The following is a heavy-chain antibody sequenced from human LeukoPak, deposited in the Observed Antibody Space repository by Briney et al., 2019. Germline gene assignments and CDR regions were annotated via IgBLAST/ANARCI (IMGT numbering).Heavy chain of an antibody. CDR3: ARAQYGSSWPNYYYYGMDV. Sequence: PSETLSLTPTVSGGSTSSYYWSWIPQPPGPGLEWIGYIYYSGSTNYNPSLKSRVTISVDTSKSQFSLKLSSVTAADTAVYYCARAQYGSSWPNYYYYGMDVWGQGTTVTVSS. CDR2: IYYSGST. V-gene: IGHV4-59*01. D-gene: IGHD6-13*01. J-gene: IGHJ6*02. CDR1: GGSTSSYY.